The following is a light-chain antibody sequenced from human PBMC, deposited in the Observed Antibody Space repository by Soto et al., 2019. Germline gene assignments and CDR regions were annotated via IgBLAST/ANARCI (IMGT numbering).Light chain of an antibody. CDR1: QSLLYTNGDNY. Sequence: DIVMTQSPLSLPVTPGEPASISCSSSQSLLYTNGDNYINWYVQKPGQSPQLLIYLGSFRASGVPDRFSGSGSGTDFTLRISEVEAEDVGVYYCMQALQTPLTFGGGTKVDIK. CDR3: MQALQTPLT. V-gene: IGKV2-28*01. CDR2: LGS. J-gene: IGKJ4*01.